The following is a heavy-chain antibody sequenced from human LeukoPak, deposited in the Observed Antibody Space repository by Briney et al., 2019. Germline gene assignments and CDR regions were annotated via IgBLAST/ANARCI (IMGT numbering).Heavy chain of an antibody. CDR1: GFTFSSYG. Sequence: GGSLRLSCAASGFTFSSYGMHWVRQAPGKGLEWVAVISYDGSNKYYADSVKGRFTISRDNSKNTLYLQMNSLRAEDTAVYYCAKEGGGSSGWYYWGQGTLVTVSS. J-gene: IGHJ4*02. CDR2: ISYDGSNK. D-gene: IGHD6-19*01. V-gene: IGHV3-30*18. CDR3: AKEGGGSSGWYY.